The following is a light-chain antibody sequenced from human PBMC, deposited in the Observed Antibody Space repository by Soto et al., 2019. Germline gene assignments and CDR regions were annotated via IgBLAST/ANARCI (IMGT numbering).Light chain of an antibody. CDR1: SSNIGAGYD. CDR2: GNS. V-gene: IGLV1-40*01. Sequence: QSVLTQPPSVSGAPGQRVTISYTGSSSNIGAGYDVHWYQQLPGTAPKLLIYGNSNRPSGVPDRFSGSKSGTSASLAITGLQAEDEADFYCQSHDSSLSAYVFGTGTKVTVL. CDR3: QSHDSSLSAYV. J-gene: IGLJ1*01.